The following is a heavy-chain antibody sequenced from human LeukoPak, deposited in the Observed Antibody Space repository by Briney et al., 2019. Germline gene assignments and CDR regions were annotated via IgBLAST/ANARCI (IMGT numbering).Heavy chain of an antibody. D-gene: IGHD3-10*01. J-gene: IGHJ4*02. V-gene: IGHV3-15*01. CDR2: VKSRSAGETT. Sequence: GGSLRLSCAASGFIISNDWMRWVRQAPGKGLEWVARVKSRSAGETTDYAARVKGRFTISRDDSKNTLYLQMNSAKTEDTAVSYCTLIQGWGSGSYYRDFWGEGTLVTVSS. CDR3: TLIQGWGSGSYYRDF. CDR1: GFIISNDW.